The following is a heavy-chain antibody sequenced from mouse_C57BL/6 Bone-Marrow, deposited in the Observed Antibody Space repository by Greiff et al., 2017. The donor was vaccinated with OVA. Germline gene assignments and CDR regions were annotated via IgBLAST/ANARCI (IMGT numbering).Heavy chain of an antibody. CDR2: ISSGGDYI. CDR3: TRSYYGYWFAY. D-gene: IGHD2-2*01. V-gene: IGHV5-9-1*02. J-gene: IGHJ3*01. Sequence: EVKVEESGEGLVKPGGSLKLSCAASGFTFSSYAMSWVRQTPEKRLEWVAYISSGGDYIYYADTVKGRFTISRDNARTTLYLHMCSLKSEDTAMYYCTRSYYGYWFAYWGHGTLVTVSA. CDR1: GFTFSSYA.